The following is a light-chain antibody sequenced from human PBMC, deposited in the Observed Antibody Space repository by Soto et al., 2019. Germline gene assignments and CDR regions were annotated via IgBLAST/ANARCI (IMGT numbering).Light chain of an antibody. V-gene: IGKV1-39*01. CDR1: QSISSY. J-gene: IGKJ1*01. CDR3: QQSYSTPRT. CDR2: AAS. Sequence: DIQMTQSPSSLSASVGDRATITCRASQSISSYLNWYQQKPGKAPKLLIYAASSLQSGVPSRFSGSGSGTDFTLTIGSLQPEDFATYYCQQSYSTPRTFGQGTKVDIK.